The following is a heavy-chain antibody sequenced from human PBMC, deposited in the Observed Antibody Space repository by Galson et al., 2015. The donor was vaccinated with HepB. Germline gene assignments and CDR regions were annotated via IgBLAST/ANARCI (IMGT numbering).Heavy chain of an antibody. V-gene: IGHV1-8*01. CDR1: GYSFSSHD. CDR3: ARRLAARRGGNWFDP. J-gene: IGHJ5*02. D-gene: IGHD6-6*01. CDR2: MNPESGNT. Sequence: SVKVSCKASGYSFSSHDINWVRQATGQGLEWMGWMNPESGNTGYEQKFQGRVTMTRDTSRSTAYMELSSLKSEDTGVYYCARRLAARRGGNWFDPWGQGTLVTV.